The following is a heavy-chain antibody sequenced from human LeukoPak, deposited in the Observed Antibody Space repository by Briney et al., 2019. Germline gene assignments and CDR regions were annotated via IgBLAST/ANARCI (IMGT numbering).Heavy chain of an antibody. CDR2: ISSSSSTI. CDR3: ARGPYYYDSSGFIDY. J-gene: IGHJ4*02. Sequence: GGSPRLSCAASGFTFSSYSMNWVRQAPGKGLEWVSYISSSSSTIYYADSVKGRFTISRDNSKNTLYLQMNSLRAEDTAVYYCARGPYYYDSSGFIDYWGQGTLVTVSS. CDR1: GFTFSSYS. V-gene: IGHV3-48*01. D-gene: IGHD3-22*01.